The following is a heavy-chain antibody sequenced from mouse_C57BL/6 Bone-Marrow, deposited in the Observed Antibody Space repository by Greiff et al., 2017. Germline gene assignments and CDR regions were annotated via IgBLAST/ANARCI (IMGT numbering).Heavy chain of an antibody. CDR2: IYPGNSDT. CDR3: TSSYVRPY. CDR1: GYTFTSYW. V-gene: IGHV1-5*01. D-gene: IGHD1-1*01. Sequence: VQLQQSGTVLARPGASVKMSCKTSGYTFTSYWMHWVKQRPGQGLEWIGAIYPGNSDTSYNQKFKGKAKLTAGTSDSTAYMELSSLTNEDAAVYYCTSSYVRPYWGQGTLVTVSA. J-gene: IGHJ3*01.